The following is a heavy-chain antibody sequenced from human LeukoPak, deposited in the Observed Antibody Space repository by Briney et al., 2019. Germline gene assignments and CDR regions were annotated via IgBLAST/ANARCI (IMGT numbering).Heavy chain of an antibody. D-gene: IGHD3-10*01. CDR3: ARLPLWTTDAFDI. CDR2: ISSSTVII. V-gene: IGHV3-48*01. Sequence: GGPLRLSCAASGFILSGYNLNWVRQPPGKGLEWISYISSSTVIIYYADSVKGRFTISRDNAKSSLYLQMNSLRAEDTAVYYCARLPLWTTDAFDIWGQGTMVTVSS. CDR1: GFILSGYN. J-gene: IGHJ3*02.